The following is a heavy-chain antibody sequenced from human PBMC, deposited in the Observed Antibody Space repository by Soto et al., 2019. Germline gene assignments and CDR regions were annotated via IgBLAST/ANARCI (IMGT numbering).Heavy chain of an antibody. CDR3: ARDFQAYVWFGESQALGLHF. CDR2: ISGYSGDT. D-gene: IGHD3-10*01. CDR1: GYTFSDYG. J-gene: IGHJ4*02. V-gene: IGHV1-18*01. Sequence: QVQLVQSGAEVREPGASVRLSCRTSGYTFSDYGISWVRQAPGQGLEWMGWISGYSGDTNYAQRLLGRVSMTTDTSTSTAYMELSNLRSDDTALYFCARDFQAYVWFGESQALGLHFWGQGTPVTVSS.